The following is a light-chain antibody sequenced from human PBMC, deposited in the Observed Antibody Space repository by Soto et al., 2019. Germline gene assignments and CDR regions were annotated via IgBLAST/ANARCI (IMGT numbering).Light chain of an antibody. V-gene: IGKV3-20*01. CDR3: QQYSESPRT. Sequence: EIVLTQSPGTLSLSPGERATLSCRASQTVTSAYMAWYQQKPGQAPNLLIYAASTRAVGIPDRFSASGSGTDFTLTISRLEPEDFAVYYCQQYSESPRTLGQGNKVDIK. J-gene: IGKJ1*01. CDR2: AAS. CDR1: QTVTSAY.